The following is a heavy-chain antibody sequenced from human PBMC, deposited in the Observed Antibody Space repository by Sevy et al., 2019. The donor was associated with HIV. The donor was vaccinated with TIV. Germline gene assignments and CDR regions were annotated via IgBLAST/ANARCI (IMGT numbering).Heavy chain of an antibody. V-gene: IGHV3-23*01. CDR1: GFTFSKYS. Sequence: GSLRLSCAASGFTFSKYSMSWVRQPPGKGLEWVSTLSFGCGEINYADSVKGRFTISRDNPKSSVYLQMNNLRPEDTAVYYCAREGSTKPHDYWGQGTLVTVSS. CDR2: LSFGCGEI. D-gene: IGHD2-8*01. CDR3: AREGSTKPHDY. J-gene: IGHJ4*02.